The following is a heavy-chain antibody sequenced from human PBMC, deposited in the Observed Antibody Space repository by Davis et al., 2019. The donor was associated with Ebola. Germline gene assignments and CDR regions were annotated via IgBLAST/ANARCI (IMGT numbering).Heavy chain of an antibody. CDR3: AKQRGVGAIDYDY. CDR2: ISSNGGST. V-gene: IGHV3-64*04. J-gene: IGHJ4*02. D-gene: IGHD1-26*01. CDR1: GFTFSSYA. Sequence: GGSLRLSCSASGFTFSSYAMHWVRQAPGKGLEYVSAISSNGGSTYYADSVKGRFTISRDNSKNTLYLEMNSLRADDTAVYYCAKQRGVGAIDYDYWGRGTVVTVSS.